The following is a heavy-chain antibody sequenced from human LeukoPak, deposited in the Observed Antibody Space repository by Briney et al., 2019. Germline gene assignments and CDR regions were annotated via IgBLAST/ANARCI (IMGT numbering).Heavy chain of an antibody. J-gene: IGHJ4*02. V-gene: IGHV1-69*13. D-gene: IGHD6-19*01. CDR3: ARVGSSGWYVLVGAFAY. CDR2: IIPIFGTA. Sequence: VASVTVSFTASGGTFSSYAISWVRQAPGQGLEWMGGIIPIFGTANYAQKFQGRVTITADESTSTAYMELSSLRSEDTAVYYCARVGSSGWYVLVGAFAYWGQGTLVTVSS. CDR1: GGTFSSYA.